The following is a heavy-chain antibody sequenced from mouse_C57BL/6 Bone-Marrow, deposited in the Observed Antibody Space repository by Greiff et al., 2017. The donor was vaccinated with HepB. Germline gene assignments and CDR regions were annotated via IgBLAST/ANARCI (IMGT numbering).Heavy chain of an antibody. CDR3: ARNDGYYGGFAY. CDR2: ISSGSSTI. V-gene: IGHV5-17*01. J-gene: IGHJ3*01. Sequence: EVKLLESGGGLVKPGGSLKLSCAASGFTFSDYGMHWVRQAPEKGLEWVAYISSGSSTIYYADTVKGRFTISRDNAKNTLFLQMTSLRSEDTAMYYCARNDGYYGGFAYWGQGTLVTVSA. D-gene: IGHD2-3*01. CDR1: GFTFSDYG.